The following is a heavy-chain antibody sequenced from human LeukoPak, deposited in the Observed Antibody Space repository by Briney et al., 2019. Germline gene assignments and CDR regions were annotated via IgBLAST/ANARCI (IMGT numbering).Heavy chain of an antibody. J-gene: IGHJ3*01. V-gene: IGHV3-30-3*01. D-gene: IGHD1-1*01. CDR3: ASVGGWNGGWYAFDL. CDR2: ISYDGSNK. Sequence: PGGSLRLSCAASGFTFSSYAMHWVRQAPGKGLEWVAVISYDGSNKYYADSVKGRFTISRDNSKNTLYLQMNSLRAEDTAVYYCASVGGWNGGWYAFDLWGQGTMVTVSS. CDR1: GFTFSSYA.